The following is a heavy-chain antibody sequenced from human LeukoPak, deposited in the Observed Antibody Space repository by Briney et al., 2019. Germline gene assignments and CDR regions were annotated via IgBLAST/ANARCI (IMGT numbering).Heavy chain of an antibody. V-gene: IGHV3-48*04. J-gene: IGHJ3*02. CDR2: ISSSSSTI. CDR1: GFTFSSYS. D-gene: IGHD5-18*01. CDR3: TTEGSPYGYHALGI. Sequence: GGSLRLSCAASGFTFSSYSMNWVRQAPGKGLEWASYISSSSSTIYYADSVKGRFTISRDNAKNSLYLQVNNLETEDTAVYHCTTEGSPYGYHALGIWGQGTMVTVSS.